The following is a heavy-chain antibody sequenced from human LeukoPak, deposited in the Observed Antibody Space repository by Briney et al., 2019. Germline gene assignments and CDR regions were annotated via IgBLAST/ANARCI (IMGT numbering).Heavy chain of an antibody. J-gene: IGHJ4*02. CDR1: GGSISNYF. V-gene: IGHV4-59*01. CDR2: ISYSGSTN. D-gene: IGHD3-10*01. Sequence: SETLSLTCTISGGSISNYFWSWIRQPPGKGLEWIGYISYSGSTNNHNPSLKSRVTISVDTSKNQFSLKLSSVTAADTAVYYCASAPHYYGSGSYFPWGQGTLVTVSS. CDR3: ASAPHYYGSGSYFP.